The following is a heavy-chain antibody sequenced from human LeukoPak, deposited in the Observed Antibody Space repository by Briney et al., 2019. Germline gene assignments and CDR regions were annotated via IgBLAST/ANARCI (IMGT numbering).Heavy chain of an antibody. J-gene: IGHJ4*02. CDR1: GFTFSTYW. Sequence: GGSLRLSCAASGFTFSTYWMHWVRQAPGKGLVWVSRINTDGSGTSYADSVKGRFTISRDNAKNTLYLQMNSLGAEDTAVYYCATDYGDYGFDYWGQGTLVTVSS. V-gene: IGHV3-74*01. CDR2: INTDGSGT. D-gene: IGHD4-17*01. CDR3: ATDYGDYGFDY.